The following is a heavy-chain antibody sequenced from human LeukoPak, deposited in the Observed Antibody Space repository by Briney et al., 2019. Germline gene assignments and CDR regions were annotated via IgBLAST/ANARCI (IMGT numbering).Heavy chain of an antibody. V-gene: IGHV4-38-2*02. D-gene: IGHD3-9*01. J-gene: IGHJ4*02. CDR3: ARLTIFSSH. CDR2: IYDNGST. Sequence: SETLSLTCTVSGYSISSGYYWGWIRPPPGKGLEWIGGIYDNGSTYYNPSLKSRVTISVDTSKNQLSLQLSSVTAADTAVYYCARLTIFSSHWGQGPLVTVSS. CDR1: GYSISSGYY.